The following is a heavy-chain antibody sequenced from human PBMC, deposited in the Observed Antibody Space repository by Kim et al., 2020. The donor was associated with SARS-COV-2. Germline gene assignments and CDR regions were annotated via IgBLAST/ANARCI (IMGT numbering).Heavy chain of an antibody. V-gene: IGHV1-2*02. Sequence: QKFQGRVTMTRDTSISTAYMELSRLRSDDTAVYYCARDEPRAGATAPGDYWGQGTLVTVSS. J-gene: IGHJ4*02. D-gene: IGHD6-25*01. CDR3: ARDEPRAGATAPGDY.